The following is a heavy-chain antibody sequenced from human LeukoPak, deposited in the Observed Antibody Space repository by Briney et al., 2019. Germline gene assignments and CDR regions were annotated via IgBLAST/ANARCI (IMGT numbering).Heavy chain of an antibody. Sequence: SETLSLTCTISGDSISSYYWSWIRQPPGKGLEWIGYIYYSESTNYNPSLKSRVTISVDTSKNQFSLKLSSVTAADTAVYYCARVYYSSSYDYWYFDLWGRGTLVTVSS. CDR1: GDSISSYY. J-gene: IGHJ2*01. D-gene: IGHD6-13*01. CDR3: ARVYYSSSYDYWYFDL. V-gene: IGHV4-59*01. CDR2: IYYSEST.